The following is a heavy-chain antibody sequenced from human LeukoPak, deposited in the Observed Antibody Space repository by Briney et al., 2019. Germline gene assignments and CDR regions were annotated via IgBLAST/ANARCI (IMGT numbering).Heavy chain of an antibody. CDR1: GFTFSNYN. CDR2: IRNTGTPI. CDR3: AKAIGGSYYVAFDY. V-gene: IGHV3-48*04. D-gene: IGHD1-26*01. J-gene: IGHJ4*02. Sequence: GGSLRLSCAASGFTFSNYNMNWVRQAPGKGLEWVSYIRNTGTPIYYADSVKGRFTISRDNAKKYLYLQMNSLRAEDTALYYCAKAIGGSYYVAFDYWGQGTLVTVSS.